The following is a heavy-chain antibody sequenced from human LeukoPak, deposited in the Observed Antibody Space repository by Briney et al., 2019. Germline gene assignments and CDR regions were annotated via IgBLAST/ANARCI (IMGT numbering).Heavy chain of an antibody. J-gene: IGHJ4*02. D-gene: IGHD3-22*01. CDR1: GFTFRSYV. V-gene: IGHV3-23*01. CDR3: AKAREPYYDNSGIDH. CDR2: ISGRGGTT. Sequence: GGSLRLSCAASGFTFRSYVMSWVRQAPGKGLEWVSSISGRGGTTYYADSVKGRFTISRDNSKNTLYLQMHSLRAEDTAIYYCAKAREPYYDNSGIDHWGQGTLVTVSS.